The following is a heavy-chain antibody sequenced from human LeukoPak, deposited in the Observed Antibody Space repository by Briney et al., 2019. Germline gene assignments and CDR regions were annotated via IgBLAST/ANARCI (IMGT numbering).Heavy chain of an antibody. V-gene: IGHV3-7*01. D-gene: IGHD1-26*01. CDR1: GFTFSSYW. CDR3: ARDSGSYRIFDY. CDR2: IKEDGSEK. Sequence: GGSLRLSCEASGFTFSSYWMSWVRQAPGKGLEWVANIKEDGSEKYYVDSVKGRFTISRDNAKDSLYLQMSSLRAEDTAVYYCARDSGSYRIFDYWGREPWSPSPQ. J-gene: IGHJ4*02.